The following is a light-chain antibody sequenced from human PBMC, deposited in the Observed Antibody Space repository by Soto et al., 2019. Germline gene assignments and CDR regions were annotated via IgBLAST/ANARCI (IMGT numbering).Light chain of an antibody. CDR2: EVS. V-gene: IGLV2-14*01. Sequence: QSALAQPASVSGSPGQSITISCTGTSSDVGGYDYVSWYQLHPGKAPKLMVFEVSNRPSGVSYRFSGSKSGNTASLTISGLQAEDEADYFCSSYSISTAYLFGTGTKDNVL. J-gene: IGLJ1*01. CDR1: SSDVGGYDY. CDR3: SSYSISTAYL.